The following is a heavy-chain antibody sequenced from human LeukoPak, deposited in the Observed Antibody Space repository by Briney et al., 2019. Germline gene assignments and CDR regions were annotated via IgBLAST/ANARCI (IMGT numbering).Heavy chain of an antibody. D-gene: IGHD6-19*01. CDR1: GGSITNDY. CDR3: ARPQWLVTMGPWFDP. Sequence: SETLSLTCAVSGGSITNDYWSWIRKPPGRGLEWIGYIYYTGSTNYNPSLKSRVTISVDTSKNQFSLKLNSVTAADTAVYYCARPQWLVTMGPWFDPWGQGTLVTVSS. V-gene: IGHV4-59*01. J-gene: IGHJ5*02. CDR2: IYYTGST.